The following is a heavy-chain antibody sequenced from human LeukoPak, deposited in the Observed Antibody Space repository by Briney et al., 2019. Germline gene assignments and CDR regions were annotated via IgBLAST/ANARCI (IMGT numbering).Heavy chain of an antibody. CDR2: IWYDGSNK. Sequence: GGSLRLSCAASGFTFSSYGMHWVRQAPGKGLEWVAVIWYDGSNKYYADSVKGRFTISRDNSKNTLYLQMNSLRAEDTAVYYCARDSYSSALEYWGQGTLVTDSS. CDR1: GFTFSSYG. CDR3: ARDSYSSALEY. V-gene: IGHV3-33*01. J-gene: IGHJ4*02. D-gene: IGHD6-19*01.